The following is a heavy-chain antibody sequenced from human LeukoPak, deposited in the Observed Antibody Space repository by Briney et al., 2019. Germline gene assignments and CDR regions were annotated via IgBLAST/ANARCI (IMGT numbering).Heavy chain of an antibody. CDR2: IIPTFGTA. CDR3: ARGHLGYSSGWYKHVSSFPFDY. Sequence: ASVKVSCKASGGTFSSYAISWVRQAPGQGLEWMGGIIPTFGTANYAQKFQGRVTITADESTSTAYMELSSLRSEDTAVYYCARGHLGYSSGWYKHVSSFPFDYWGQGTLVTVSS. V-gene: IGHV1-69*13. D-gene: IGHD6-19*01. J-gene: IGHJ4*02. CDR1: GGTFSSYA.